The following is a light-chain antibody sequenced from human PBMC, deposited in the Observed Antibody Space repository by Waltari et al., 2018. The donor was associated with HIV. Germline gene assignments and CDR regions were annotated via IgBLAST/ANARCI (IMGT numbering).Light chain of an antibody. J-gene: IGLJ2*01. CDR2: SDI. Sequence: QSALTQPPSVSGAPGQRVTISCPGHRSNIGAGFFVNRYQHLPGTAPKLLVYSDINRPSGVPDRFSGSKSGTSASLVITGLQAEDEADYYCQSYDSSLRASVFGGGTKLTVL. V-gene: IGLV1-40*01. CDR3: QSYDSSLRASV. CDR1: RSNIGAGFF.